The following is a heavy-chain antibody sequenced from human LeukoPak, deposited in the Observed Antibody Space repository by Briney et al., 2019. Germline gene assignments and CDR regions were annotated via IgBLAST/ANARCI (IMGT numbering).Heavy chain of an antibody. D-gene: IGHD6-19*01. Sequence: GGSLRLSCAASGFTFSSYAMSWVRQAPGKGLEWVSAISGSGGSTYYADSVKGRFTISRDNSKNTLYLQMNSLRAEDTAVYYCAKDRSSGWYSTGLRDFDYWGQGTLVTVYS. CDR3: AKDRSSGWYSTGLRDFDY. CDR1: GFTFSSYA. CDR2: ISGSGGST. J-gene: IGHJ4*02. V-gene: IGHV3-23*01.